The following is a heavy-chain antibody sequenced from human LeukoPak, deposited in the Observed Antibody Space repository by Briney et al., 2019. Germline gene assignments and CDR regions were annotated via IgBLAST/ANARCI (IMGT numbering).Heavy chain of an antibody. D-gene: IGHD3-16*02. V-gene: IGHV3-15*01. J-gene: IGHJ4*02. Sequence: GGSLRLSCAASGFTFSNAWMSWVRQAPGKGLEWVGRIKSKTDGGTTDYAAPVKGRFTISRDDSKNTLYLQMNSLKTEDTAVYYCTTMAKYYDYVWGSYHPEFDYWGQGTLVTVSS. CDR2: IKSKTDGGTT. CDR3: TTMAKYYDYVWGSYHPEFDY. CDR1: GFTFSNAW.